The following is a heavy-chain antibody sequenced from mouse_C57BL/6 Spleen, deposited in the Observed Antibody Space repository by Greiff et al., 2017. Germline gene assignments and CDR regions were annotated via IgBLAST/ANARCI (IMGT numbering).Heavy chain of an antibody. CDR2: ISGGGGNT. CDR3: ARRGTTVHYFDD. D-gene: IGHD1-1*01. J-gene: IGHJ2*01. CDR1: GFTFSSYT. Sequence: EVKLVESGGGLVKPGGSLKLSCAASGFTFSSYTMSWVRQTPEKRLEWVATISGGGGNTYYPDSVKGRFPISRDNAKNTLYLQMGSRRSGDTALDYWARRGTTVHYFDDWGKGTTRTVSS. V-gene: IGHV5-9*01.